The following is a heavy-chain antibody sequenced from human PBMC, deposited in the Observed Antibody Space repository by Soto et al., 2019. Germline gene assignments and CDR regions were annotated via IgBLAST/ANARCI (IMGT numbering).Heavy chain of an antibody. Sequence: VSVKVSCKASGYTFTGYYMHWVRQAPGQGLEWMGWINPNSGGTNYAQKFQGWVTMTRDTSISTAYMELSRLRSDDTAVYYCARDAKRRITIFGVVTSVYYYGMDVWGQGTTVTVSS. CDR1: GYTFTGYY. CDR2: INPNSGGT. CDR3: ARDAKRRITIFGVVTSVYYYGMDV. J-gene: IGHJ6*02. D-gene: IGHD3-3*01. V-gene: IGHV1-2*04.